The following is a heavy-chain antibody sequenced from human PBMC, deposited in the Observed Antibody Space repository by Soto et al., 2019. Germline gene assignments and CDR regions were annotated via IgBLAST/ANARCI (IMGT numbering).Heavy chain of an antibody. CDR3: TRGYSYGYLGWFDP. J-gene: IGHJ5*02. CDR1: GDSISSGDYY. Sequence: PSETMSLTCTVSGDSISSGDYYWSWIRQPPGKGLEWIGYIYYSGSTYFNPCLKSRVTISVDTSKNQFSLKLSSVTAAGTAVYYCTRGYSYGYLGWFDPWGQGTLVTVSS. V-gene: IGHV4-30-4*01. D-gene: IGHD5-18*01. CDR2: IYYSGST.